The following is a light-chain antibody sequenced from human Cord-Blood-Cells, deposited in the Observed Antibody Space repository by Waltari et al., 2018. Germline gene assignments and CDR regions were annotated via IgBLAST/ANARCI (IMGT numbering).Light chain of an antibody. Sequence: NFMLTQPHSVSESPGKTVPISCTRSSGSIASTSVQWYQQRPGSSPTTVIYEDNQRPSGVPDRFSGSIDSSSNSASLTISGLKTEDEADYYCQSYDSSNHWVFGGGTKLTVL. CDR2: EDN. V-gene: IGLV6-57*01. CDR3: QSYDSSNHWV. CDR1: SGSIASTS. J-gene: IGLJ3*02.